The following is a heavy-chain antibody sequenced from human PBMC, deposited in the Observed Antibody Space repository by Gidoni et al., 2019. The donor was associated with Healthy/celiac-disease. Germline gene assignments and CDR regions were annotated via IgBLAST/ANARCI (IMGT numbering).Heavy chain of an antibody. J-gene: IGHJ3*02. Sequence: QVQLQQWGAGLLKPSETLSLTCAVYGGSFSGYYWSWIRQPPGKGLEWIGEINHSGSTNYNPSLKSRVTISVDTSKNQFSLKLSSVTAADTAVYYCARSCSGGSCYLDIWGQGTMVTVSS. CDR1: GGSFSGYY. CDR3: ARSCSGGSCYLDI. V-gene: IGHV4-34*01. CDR2: INHSGST. D-gene: IGHD2-15*01.